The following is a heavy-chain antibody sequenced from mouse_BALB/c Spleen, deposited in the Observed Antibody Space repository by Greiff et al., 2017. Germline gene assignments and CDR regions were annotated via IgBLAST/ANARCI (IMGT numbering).Heavy chain of an antibody. J-gene: IGHJ4*01. CDR2: ISTYYGNT. CDR3: ARDYGRSYAMDY. D-gene: IGHD1-1*01. V-gene: IGHV1-67*01. CDR1: GYTFTDYA. Sequence: VQLQESGPELVRPGVSVKISCKGSGYTFTDYAMHWVKQSHAKSLEWIGVISTYYGNTNYNQKFKGKATMTVDKSSSTAYMELARLTSEDSAIYYCARDYGRSYAMDYWGQGTSVTVSS.